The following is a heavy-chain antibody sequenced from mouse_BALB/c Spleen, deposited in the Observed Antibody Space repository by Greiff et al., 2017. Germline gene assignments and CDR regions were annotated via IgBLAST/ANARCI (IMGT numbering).Heavy chain of an antibody. CDR1: GFTFSSFG. CDR3: ARRRSTFMDY. Sequence: EVQRVESGGGLVQPGGSRKLSCAASGFTFSSFGMHWVRQAPEKGLEWVAYISSGSSTIYYADTVKGRFTISRDNPKNTLFLQMTSLRSEDTAMYYCARRRSTFMDYWGQGTSVTVSS. J-gene: IGHJ4*01. V-gene: IGHV5-17*02. CDR2: ISSGSSTI. D-gene: IGHD5-5*01.